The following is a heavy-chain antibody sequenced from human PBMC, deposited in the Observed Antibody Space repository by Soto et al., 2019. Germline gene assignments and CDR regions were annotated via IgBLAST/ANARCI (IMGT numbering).Heavy chain of an antibody. V-gene: IGHV4-59*01. CDR1: GDSISTFY. Sequence: ASETLSLTCTVSGDSISTFYWGWMRQSPGKELEWIGYVYYTGSTNYNPSLKSRVTISVDRSKNQFSLKLTSANAADTAVYYCARGRTVRNYADDSSDYFYFFDYWGQGTQVTVSS. D-gene: IGHD3-22*01. CDR3: ARGRTVRNYADDSSDYFYFFDY. J-gene: IGHJ4*02. CDR2: VYYTGST.